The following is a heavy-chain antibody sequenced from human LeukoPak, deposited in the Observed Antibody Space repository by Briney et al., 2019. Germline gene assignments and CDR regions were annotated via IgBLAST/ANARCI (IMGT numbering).Heavy chain of an antibody. CDR3: AKARSFVVNHNDY. CDR2: ISGSGGST. V-gene: IGHV3-23*01. CDR1: GFTFSSYA. Sequence: QSGGTLRLSCAASGFTFSSYAMSWVRQAPGKGLEWVSAISGSGGSTYYADSVKGRFTISRDNSKNTLYLQMNSLRAEDTAVYYCAKARSFVVNHNDYWGQGTLVTVSS. D-gene: IGHD3-22*01. J-gene: IGHJ4*02.